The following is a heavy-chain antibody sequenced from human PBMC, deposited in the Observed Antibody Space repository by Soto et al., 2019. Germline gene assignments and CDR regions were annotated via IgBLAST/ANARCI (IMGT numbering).Heavy chain of an antibody. CDR3: TRDGGGGGGY. D-gene: IGHD3-16*01. V-gene: IGHV3-74*01. CDR2: TNEDGTTT. CDR1: GFTFSSYW. Sequence: EVQLVESGGGLVQPGGSLRLSCEVSGFTFSSYWMHWVRQVPGKGLVWVSRTNEDGTTTNYADSVRGRFTISRDNAKNTLYLEMNSLRVDDRAVYYCTRDGGGGGGYWGQGTLVTVSS. J-gene: IGHJ4*02.